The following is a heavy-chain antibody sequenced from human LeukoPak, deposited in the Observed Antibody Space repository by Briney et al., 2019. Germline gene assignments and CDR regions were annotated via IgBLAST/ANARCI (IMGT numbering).Heavy chain of an antibody. J-gene: IGHJ6*03. Sequence: ASVKVSCKASGYTFTSHDINWVRQATGQGLEWMGWMNPNSGNKGYGQKFQGRVTMTRNNSISTAYMELSSLRSEDTAVYYCARGLSPRGYDSSYYIDVWGKGTTVTVSS. CDR2: MNPNSGNK. D-gene: IGHD5-12*01. CDR1: GYTFTSHD. V-gene: IGHV1-8*01. CDR3: ARGLSPRGYDSSYYIDV.